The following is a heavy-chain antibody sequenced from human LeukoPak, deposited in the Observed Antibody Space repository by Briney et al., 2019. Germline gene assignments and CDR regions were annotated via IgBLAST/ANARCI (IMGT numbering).Heavy chain of an antibody. CDR3: ATDGAGFDT. V-gene: IGHV3-11*01. CDR1: EFTFNDYY. Sequence: GGSLRLSCAASEFTFNDYYMSWNRQAPGKGLEWLSYINIGGTNTHYADSVKGRFTISRDNAKKSLYLEMNNLRAEDTAVYYCATDGAGFDTWGQGVLVTVSS. CDR2: INIGGTNT. J-gene: IGHJ5*02.